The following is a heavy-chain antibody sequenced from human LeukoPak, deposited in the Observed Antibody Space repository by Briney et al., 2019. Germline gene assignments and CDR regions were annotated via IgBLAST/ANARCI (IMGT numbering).Heavy chain of an antibody. Sequence: GGSLRLSCAASGFTFSTYAMSWVRQAPGKGLQWVSVISGSGGSTYYADSVKGRFTISRDNAKNSLYLQMNSLRAEDTAVYYCARGNRWYYDISDYYYYYGMDVWGQGTTVTVSS. CDR3: ARGNRWYYDISDYYYYYGMDV. V-gene: IGHV3-23*01. CDR2: ISGSGGST. D-gene: IGHD3-9*01. J-gene: IGHJ6*02. CDR1: GFTFSTYA.